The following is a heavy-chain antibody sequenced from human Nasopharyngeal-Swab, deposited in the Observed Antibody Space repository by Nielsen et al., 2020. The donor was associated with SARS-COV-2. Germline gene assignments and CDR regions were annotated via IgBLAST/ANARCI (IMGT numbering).Heavy chain of an antibody. CDR2: IRRDSGAR. V-gene: IGHV3-7*01. J-gene: IGHJ4*02. D-gene: IGHD1-26*01. CDR3: VRDTGAWDFDY. Sequence: GESLKISCVGSGFSLSNYWMSWVRQAPGRGLEWVANIRRDSGARFYADSVKGRFTISRDNAKNSLYLQMNSLRAEDTAVYYCVRDTGAWDFDYWGQGTLITVSS. CDR1: GFSLSNYW.